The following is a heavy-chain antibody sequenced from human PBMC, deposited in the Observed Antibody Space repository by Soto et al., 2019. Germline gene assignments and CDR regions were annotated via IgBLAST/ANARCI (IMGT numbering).Heavy chain of an antibody. CDR2: ISSSSSTI. CDR1: GFSFSSYN. Sequence: GSLRLSCAASGFSFSSYNXNWVRQAPGKGLECVSFISSSSSTIYYADSVKGRFTISRDNAKNSLYLQMNSLRAEDTAVYYCARGGMSFGGICTYWGQGTLVTVSS. V-gene: IGHV3-48*01. CDR3: ARGGMSFGGICTY. J-gene: IGHJ4*02. D-gene: IGHD3-16*01.